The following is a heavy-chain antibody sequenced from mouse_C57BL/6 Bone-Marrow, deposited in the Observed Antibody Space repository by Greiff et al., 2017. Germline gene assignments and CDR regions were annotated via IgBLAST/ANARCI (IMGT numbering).Heavy chain of an antibody. CDR1: GFNIKDDY. V-gene: IGHV14-4*01. CDR2: IDPEIGDT. J-gene: IGHJ2*01. CDR3: SSFDGNYFDF. D-gene: IGHD2-3*01. Sequence: VQLQQSGAELVRPGASVKLSCTASGFNIKDDYIHWVKQRPEQGLEWIGWIDPEIGDTEYDSNVQGKATITSDTSPTTAYLQLSRLTSEDTAVYYFSSFDGNYFDFWGQGTPLTVAS.